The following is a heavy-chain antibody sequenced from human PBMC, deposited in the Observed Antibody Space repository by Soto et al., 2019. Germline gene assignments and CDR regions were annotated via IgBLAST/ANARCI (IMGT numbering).Heavy chain of an antibody. Sequence: SETLSLTCTVSGGSINRSGYYWGWVRQAPGKGLEWIGSIYYSGVTYHNPSLKSRVAISIDTSKNQFSLKLSSVTATDTSVYYCARHFPSLFSGYDIMTGYFDYWGQGTLVTVSS. D-gene: IGHD3-9*01. J-gene: IGHJ4*02. CDR1: GGSINRSGYY. CDR3: ARHFPSLFSGYDIMTGYFDY. V-gene: IGHV4-39*01. CDR2: IYYSGVT.